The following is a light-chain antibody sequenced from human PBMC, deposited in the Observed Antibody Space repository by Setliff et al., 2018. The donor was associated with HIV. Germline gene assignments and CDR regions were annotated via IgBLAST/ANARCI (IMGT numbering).Light chain of an antibody. Sequence: QPALTQFASVSGSPGQSITISCTGTSSDVGSYNLVSWYQQHPGKAPKLMIYEVTKRPSGISHRFSGSKSGNTASLTISGLQAEDEAEYYCCSYAGSSTFVFGTGTRSPS. CDR1: SSDVGSYNL. J-gene: IGLJ1*01. CDR2: EVT. V-gene: IGLV2-23*02. CDR3: CSYAGSSTFV.